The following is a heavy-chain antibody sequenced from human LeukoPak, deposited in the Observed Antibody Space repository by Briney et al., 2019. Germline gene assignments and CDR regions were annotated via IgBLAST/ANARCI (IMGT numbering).Heavy chain of an antibody. D-gene: IGHD3-22*01. V-gene: IGHV5-51*01. J-gene: IGHJ4*02. CDR1: GYSFTSYW. Sequence: HGESLKISCKGSGYSFTSYWIGWVRQMPGKGLEWMGIIYPGDSDTRYSPSFQGQVTISADKSISTAYLQWSSLKASDTAMYYCARAPGYYDSSGYSIFDYWGQGTLVTVSS. CDR3: ARAPGYYDSSGYSIFDY. CDR2: IYPGDSDT.